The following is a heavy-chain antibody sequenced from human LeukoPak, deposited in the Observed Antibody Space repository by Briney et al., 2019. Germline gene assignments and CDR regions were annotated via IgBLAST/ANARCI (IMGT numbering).Heavy chain of an antibody. D-gene: IGHD1-26*01. V-gene: IGHV1-69*01. CDR3: ARDQGPLVGGLWDDAFDI. CDR2: IIPIFGTA. J-gene: IGHJ3*02. Sequence: SAKVSCKASGGTFSSYAISWVRQAPGQGLEWMGGIIPIFGTANYAQKFQGRVTITADESTSTAYMELSSLRSEDTAVYYCARDQGPLVGGLWDDAFDIWGQGTMVTVSS. CDR1: GGTFSSYA.